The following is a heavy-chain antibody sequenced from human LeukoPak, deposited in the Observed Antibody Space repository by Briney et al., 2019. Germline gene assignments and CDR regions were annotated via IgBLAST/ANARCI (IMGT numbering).Heavy chain of an antibody. CDR1: GGSISSGDYY. J-gene: IGHJ4*02. CDR2: IYYSGST. D-gene: IGHD7-27*01. V-gene: IGHV4-30-4*01. Sequence: SETLSLTCTVSGGSISSGDYYWSWIRQPPGKGLEWIGYIYYSGSTYYNPSLKSRVTISVDTSKNQFSLKLSSVTAADTAVYYCTRAWGSTFDYWGQGTLVTVSS. CDR3: TRAWGSTFDY.